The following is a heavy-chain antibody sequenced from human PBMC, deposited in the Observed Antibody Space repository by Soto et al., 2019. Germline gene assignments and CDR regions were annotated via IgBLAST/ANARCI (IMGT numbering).Heavy chain of an antibody. V-gene: IGHV1-24*01. J-gene: IGHJ4*02. Sequence: GASLKVPCKVSGYTLTELSMHWVRQAPGKGLEWRGGFDPEDGETVYAQKFQGRVTMTEDPSTDTAYMELSSLRSEDTAVYYCATLSSWNGSLDYWVQGTLVTVSS. CDR1: GYTLTELS. CDR2: FDPEDGET. CDR3: ATLSSWNGSLDY. D-gene: IGHD1-1*01.